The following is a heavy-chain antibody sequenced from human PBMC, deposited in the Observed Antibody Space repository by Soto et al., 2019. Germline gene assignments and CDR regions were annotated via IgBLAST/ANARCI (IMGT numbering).Heavy chain of an antibody. CDR1: GYTFTSYG. CDR2: ISGYNGND. J-gene: IGHJ4*02. D-gene: IGHD3-3*01. CDR3: ARVRFLDWLLIDY. Sequence: QVQLVQSGAEVKKPGASVKVSCKASGYTFTSYGITWVRQAPGQGLEWMGWISGYNGNDYYPQGLQGRVTMTTDTSTTTAYLEVRSLRSDDTAVYYCARVRFLDWLLIDYWGQGTLVTVSS. V-gene: IGHV1-18*04.